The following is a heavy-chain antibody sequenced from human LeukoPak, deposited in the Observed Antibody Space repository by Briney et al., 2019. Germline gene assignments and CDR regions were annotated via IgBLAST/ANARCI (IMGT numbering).Heavy chain of an antibody. CDR2: IIPILGIA. Sequence: SVKVSCKASGGTFSSYTISWVRQAPGQGLEWMGRIIPILGIANYAQKFQGRVTITADKSTSTAYMELSSLRSEDTAVYYCAKGSVRDDFWSGYYKESLFLVGYWGQGTLVTVSS. J-gene: IGHJ4*02. CDR1: GGTFSSYT. V-gene: IGHV1-69*02. D-gene: IGHD3-3*01. CDR3: AKGSVRDDFWSGYYKESLFLVGY.